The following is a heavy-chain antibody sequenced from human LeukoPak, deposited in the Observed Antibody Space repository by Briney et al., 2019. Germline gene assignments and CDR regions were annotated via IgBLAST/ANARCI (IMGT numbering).Heavy chain of an antibody. CDR2: FDPEDGET. V-gene: IGHV1-24*01. CDR3: AGYYYDSSGYYYVDY. CDR1: GYTLTELS. Sequence: GASVKVSCKVSGYTLTELSMHWVRQAPGKGLEWMGGFDPEDGETIYAQKFQGRVTMTEDTSTDTAYVELSSLRSEDTAVYYCAGYYYDSSGYYYVDYWGQGTLVTVSS. J-gene: IGHJ4*02. D-gene: IGHD3-22*01.